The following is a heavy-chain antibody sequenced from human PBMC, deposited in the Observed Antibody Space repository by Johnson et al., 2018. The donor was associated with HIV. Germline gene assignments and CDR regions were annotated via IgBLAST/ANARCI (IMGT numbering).Heavy chain of an antibody. Sequence: QVQLVESGGGVVQPGRSLRLSCAASGFTFSSYAMHWVRQAPGKGLEWVAVIRYDGSNKYYADSVKGRFTISRDNSKNTLYLQMNSLRADDTAVYYCARDEEVMYAMGAFDIWGQGTMVTVSS. CDR3: ARDEEVMYAMGAFDI. CDR1: GFTFSSYA. V-gene: IGHV3-30-3*01. CDR2: IRYDGSNK. D-gene: IGHD2-8*02. J-gene: IGHJ3*02.